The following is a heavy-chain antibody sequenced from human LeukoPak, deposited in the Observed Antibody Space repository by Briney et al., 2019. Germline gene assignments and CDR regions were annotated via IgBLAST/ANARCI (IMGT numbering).Heavy chain of an antibody. D-gene: IGHD3-10*01. CDR2: IYSGGRT. Sequence: PGGSLRLSCAASGFTFSSNYMSWVRQAPGKGLEGVSVIYSGGRTYYSDSVKGRFTISRDNSKNTLYLQMNSLRAEDTAVYYCAREAQLLWGQGTLVTVSS. J-gene: IGHJ4*02. V-gene: IGHV3-66*02. CDR1: GFTFSSNY. CDR3: AREAQLL.